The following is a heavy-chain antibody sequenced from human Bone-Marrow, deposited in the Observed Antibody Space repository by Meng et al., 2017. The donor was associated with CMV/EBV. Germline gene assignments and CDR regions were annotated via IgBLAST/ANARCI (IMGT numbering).Heavy chain of an antibody. CDR1: GYTFTSYG. CDR2: ISAYNGNT. Sequence: ASVKVSCKASGYTFTSYGISWVRQAPGQGLEWMGWISAYNGNTNYAQKLQGRVTMTTDTSTSTAYMELRSLRSDGTAVYYCARALKYCSSTSCRQPLGYWGQGTLVTVSS. V-gene: IGHV1-18*01. D-gene: IGHD2-2*01. CDR3: ARALKYCSSTSCRQPLGY. J-gene: IGHJ4*02.